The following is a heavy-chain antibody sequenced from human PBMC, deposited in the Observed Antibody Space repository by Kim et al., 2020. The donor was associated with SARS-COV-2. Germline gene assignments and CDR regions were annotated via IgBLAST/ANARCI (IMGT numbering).Heavy chain of an antibody. J-gene: IGHJ3*02. V-gene: IGHV3-20*01. CDR3: ARERRNYDLGDMAFDI. Sequence: SGKGRFTIPRDNAKNALYLQMNSLRAEDTALYHCARERRNYDLGDMAFDIWGQGTMVTVSS. D-gene: IGHD3-3*01.